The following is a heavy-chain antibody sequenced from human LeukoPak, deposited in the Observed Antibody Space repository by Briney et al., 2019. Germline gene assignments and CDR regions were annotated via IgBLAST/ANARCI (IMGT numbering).Heavy chain of an antibody. J-gene: IGHJ4*02. CDR2: ISSGSSTI. CDR3: ACDFWSGYLDY. Sequence: GGSLRLSCAASGFTFSSYSMNWVRQAPWKGLEWVSYISSGSSTIYYADSVKGRFTISRDNAKNSLYLQMNSLRVEDTAVYYCACDFWSGYLDYWGQGTLVTVSS. D-gene: IGHD3-3*01. V-gene: IGHV3-48*01. CDR1: GFTFSSYS.